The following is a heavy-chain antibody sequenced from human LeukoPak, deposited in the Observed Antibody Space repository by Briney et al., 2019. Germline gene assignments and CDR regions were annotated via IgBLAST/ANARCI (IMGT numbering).Heavy chain of an antibody. Sequence: SETLSLTCAVYSGSFSGYYWSWIRQPPGKGLEWIGEINHSGSTNYNPSLESRVTISFDTSKNQFSLKLSSVTAADTAVYYCARVHDSSGYYYGENAFDIWGQGTMVTVSS. CDR3: ARVHDSSGYYYGENAFDI. V-gene: IGHV4-34*01. CDR2: INHSGST. J-gene: IGHJ3*02. D-gene: IGHD3-22*01. CDR1: SGSFSGYY.